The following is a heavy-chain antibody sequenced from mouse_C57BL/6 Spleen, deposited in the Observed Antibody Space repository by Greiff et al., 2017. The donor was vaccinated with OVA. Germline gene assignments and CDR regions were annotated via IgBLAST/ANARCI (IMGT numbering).Heavy chain of an antibody. V-gene: IGHV1-76*01. D-gene: IGHD1-1*01. Sequence: QVQLKQSGAELVRPGASVKLSCKASGYTFTDYYINWVKQRPGQGLEWIARIYPGSGNTYYNEKFKGKATLTAEKSSSTAYMQLSSLTSEDSAVYFCARELRVSYFDYWGQGTTLTVSS. CDR3: ARELRVSYFDY. CDR1: GYTFTDYY. CDR2: IYPGSGNT. J-gene: IGHJ2*01.